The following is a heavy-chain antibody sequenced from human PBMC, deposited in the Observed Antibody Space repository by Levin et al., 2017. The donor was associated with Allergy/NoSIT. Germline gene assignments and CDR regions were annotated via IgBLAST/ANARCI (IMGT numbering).Heavy chain of an antibody. Sequence: KISCKASGGTFSSYAISWVRQAPGQGLEWMGGIIPIFGTANYAQKFQGRVTITADESTSTAYMELSSLRSEDTAVYYCARDVIAAAGNNGGYYYYYGMDVWGQGTTVTVSS. CDR1: GGTFSSYA. CDR3: ARDVIAAAGNNGGYYYYYGMDV. J-gene: IGHJ6*02. CDR2: IIPIFGTA. V-gene: IGHV1-69*01. D-gene: IGHD6-13*01.